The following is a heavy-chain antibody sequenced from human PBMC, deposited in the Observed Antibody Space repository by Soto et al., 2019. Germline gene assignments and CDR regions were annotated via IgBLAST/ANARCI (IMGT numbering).Heavy chain of an antibody. CDR2: IYYSGST. CDR3: GRIVFVVPAANNYFDY. Sequence: QVQLQESGPGLVKPSQTLSLTCTVSGGSISSGGYYWSWIRQHPGKGLEWIGYIYYSGSTYYNPSLKSRVTITIDPFKDPFPLKLSSLTAADTGVYFFGRIVFVVPAANNYFDYWGQGTLVTVSS. J-gene: IGHJ4*02. V-gene: IGHV4-31*03. D-gene: IGHD2-2*01. CDR1: GGSISSGGYY.